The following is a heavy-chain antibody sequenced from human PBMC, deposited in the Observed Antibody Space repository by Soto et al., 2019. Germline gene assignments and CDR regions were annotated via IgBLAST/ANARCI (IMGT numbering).Heavy chain of an antibody. V-gene: IGHV4-31*03. Sequence: QVQLQESGPGLVKPSQTLSLTCTVSGGSISSGGYYWSWISQHPGKGLEWIGYIYYSGSTYYNPSLKSRVTISVDTSKNQFSLKLSSVTAADTAVYYCASGEDIVVYPEYFQHWGQGTLVTVSS. CDR3: ASGEDIVVYPEYFQH. J-gene: IGHJ1*01. CDR1: GGSISSGGYY. CDR2: IYYSGST. D-gene: IGHD2-2*01.